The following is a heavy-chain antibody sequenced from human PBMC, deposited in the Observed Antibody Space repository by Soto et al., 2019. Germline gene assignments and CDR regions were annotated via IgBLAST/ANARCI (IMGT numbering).Heavy chain of an antibody. Sequence: GASVKVSCKASGYTFTSYAMHWVRQAPGQRLEWMGWINPNSGGTNYAQKFQGWVTMTRDTSISTAYMELSRLRSDDTAVYYCARAEYYYDSSGPTPYYFDYWGQGTLVTVSS. J-gene: IGHJ4*02. CDR3: ARAEYYYDSSGPTPYYFDY. CDR2: INPNSGGT. V-gene: IGHV1-2*04. CDR1: GYTFTSYA. D-gene: IGHD3-22*01.